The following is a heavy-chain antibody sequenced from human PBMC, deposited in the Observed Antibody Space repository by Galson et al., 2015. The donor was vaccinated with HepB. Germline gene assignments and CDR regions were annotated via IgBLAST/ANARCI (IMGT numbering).Heavy chain of an antibody. Sequence: LSLTCSVSGGSVSSSGYYWGWIRQPPGKGLEWIATISYSGSTYYNPSLKSRVTISADTSKNQFSLMLSPLTAADTAVFYCARYVGSGKYFDYWGQGTLVTVSS. J-gene: IGHJ4*02. V-gene: IGHV4-39*07. CDR1: GGSVSSSGYY. D-gene: IGHD3-10*01. CDR2: ISYSGST. CDR3: ARYVGSGKYFDY.